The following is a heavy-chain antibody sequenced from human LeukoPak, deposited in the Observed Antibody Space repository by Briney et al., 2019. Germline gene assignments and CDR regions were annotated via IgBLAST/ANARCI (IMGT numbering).Heavy chain of an antibody. V-gene: IGHV3-23*01. CDR3: ARDWNGSGTAFDH. Sequence: PGGSLRLSCAASGFTFSSSAMSWVRQAPGRGLEWVSIISGSGGSTYYADSVKGRFTISGDNAKNSLSLQMSGLRAEDTAVYYCARDWNGSGTAFDHWGQGTLVTVSS. CDR1: GFTFSSSA. D-gene: IGHD1-1*01. CDR2: ISGSGGST. J-gene: IGHJ5*02.